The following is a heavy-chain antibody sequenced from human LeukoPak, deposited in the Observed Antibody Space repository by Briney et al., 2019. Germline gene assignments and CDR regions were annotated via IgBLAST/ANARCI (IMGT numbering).Heavy chain of an antibody. J-gene: IGHJ5*02. D-gene: IGHD6-19*01. CDR3: AREGRAVAGNNWFDP. V-gene: IGHV3-23*01. Sequence: GGSLRLSCAASGFSFGSFAMSWVRQAPGKGLEWVSFINGGGTYTFYADSVKGRFTISRDNSRKTLYLQMNSLRPEDTAVYYCAREGRAVAGNNWFDPWGQGTLATVSS. CDR1: GFSFGSFA. CDR2: INGGGTYT.